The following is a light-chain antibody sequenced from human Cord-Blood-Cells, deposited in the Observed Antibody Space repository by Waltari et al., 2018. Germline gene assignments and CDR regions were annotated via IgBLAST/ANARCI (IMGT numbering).Light chain of an antibody. CDR3: QVWDSSSDHYV. CDR1: NIGSKR. V-gene: IGLV3-21*02. CDR2: DDS. Sequence: SYVLTQPPSVSVAPGQTARITRGGNNIGSKRVHWYQQKPGKAPVLVVYDDSDRPSGIPERFSGSNSGNTATLTISRVEAGDEADYYCQVWDSSSDHYVFGTGTKVTVL. J-gene: IGLJ1*01.